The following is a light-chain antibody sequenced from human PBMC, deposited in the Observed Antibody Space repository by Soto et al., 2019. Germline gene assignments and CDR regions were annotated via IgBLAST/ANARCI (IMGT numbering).Light chain of an antibody. CDR1: QSISSW. CDR3: QQYNSYWT. CDR2: KAY. V-gene: IGKV1-5*03. Sequence: DIQMTQSPSTLSASVGDRVTITCRASQSISSWLAWYQQKPGKAPKLLIYKAYSLESGVPSRFSGSGSGTEFTLTXSXLQPDDFATYYCQQYNSYWTFGQGTKVEIK. J-gene: IGKJ1*01.